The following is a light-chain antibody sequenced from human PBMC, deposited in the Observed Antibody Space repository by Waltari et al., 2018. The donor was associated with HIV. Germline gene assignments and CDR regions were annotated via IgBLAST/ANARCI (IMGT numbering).Light chain of an antibody. CDR3: CSYSGSGTLYV. J-gene: IGLJ1*01. Sequence: QSALTQPRSVSGSPGQSVTLSCTGTSSDVGGYTFVSWYQHHPGKAPKLVISDVTKRPSGVPERFSGSKSGNTASLTISGLQAEDEADYYCCSYSGSGTLYVFGTGTEVTVL. CDR1: SSDVGGYTF. CDR2: DVT. V-gene: IGLV2-11*01.